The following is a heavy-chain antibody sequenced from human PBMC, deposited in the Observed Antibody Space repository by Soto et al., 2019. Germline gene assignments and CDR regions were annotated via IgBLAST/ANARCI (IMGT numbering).Heavy chain of an antibody. CDR2: ISGSGGST. D-gene: IGHD5-18*01. Sequence: EVQLLESGGGLVQPGGSLRLSCAASGFTFSSYAMSWVRQAPGKGLEWVSAISGSGGSTYYADSVKGRFTISRDNSKNTLYLQMNSLKAEDTAVYYCAKDQGSRYSYAKTGAFDIWGQGTMVTVSS. CDR1: GFTFSSYA. J-gene: IGHJ3*02. V-gene: IGHV3-23*01. CDR3: AKDQGSRYSYAKTGAFDI.